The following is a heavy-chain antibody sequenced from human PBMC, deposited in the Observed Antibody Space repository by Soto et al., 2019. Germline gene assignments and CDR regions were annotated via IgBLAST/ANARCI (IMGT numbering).Heavy chain of an antibody. CDR1: GGSISSYY. CDR2: IYYSGST. D-gene: IGHD2-15*01. Sequence: QVQLQESGPGLVKPSETLSLTCTVSGGSISSYYWSWIRQSPGKGLEWIGYIYYSGSTNYNPSLKSRVTISVDTSKNQFSLKLSSVTAADTVVYYCARGGISGASCLFDYWGQGTLVTVSS. CDR3: ARGGISGASCLFDY. J-gene: IGHJ4*02. V-gene: IGHV4-59*01.